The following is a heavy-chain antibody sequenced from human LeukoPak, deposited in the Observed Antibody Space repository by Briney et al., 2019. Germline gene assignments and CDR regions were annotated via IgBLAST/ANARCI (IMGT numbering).Heavy chain of an antibody. V-gene: IGHV1-18*01. D-gene: IGHD2-2*01. Sequence: ASVKVSCKASGYTFTSYGISWVRQAPGQGLEWMGWISAYNGNTNYAQKLQGRVAMTTDTSTSTAYMELRSQRSEDTAVYYCARDNIVVVPAAIGGGRYNWFDPWGQGTLVTVSS. J-gene: IGHJ5*02. CDR1: GYTFTSYG. CDR2: ISAYNGNT. CDR3: ARDNIVVVPAAIGGGRYNWFDP.